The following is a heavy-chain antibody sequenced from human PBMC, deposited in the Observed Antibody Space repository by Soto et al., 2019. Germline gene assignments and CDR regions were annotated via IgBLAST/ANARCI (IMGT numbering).Heavy chain of an antibody. CDR1: GFTFSSYA. CDR2: ISYDTNNK. J-gene: IGHJ4*02. Sequence: QVQLVESGGGVVQPGRSLRLSCAASGFTFSSYAMHWVRQAPGKGLEWVAIISYDTNNKYYADSVKGRFTISRDNSKSTLYLQMNSLRAEDTAVYYCAKPRMVPGVLQYYFDYWGQGTLVTVSS. V-gene: IGHV3-30-3*01. CDR3: AKPRMVPGVLQYYFDY. D-gene: IGHD3-10*01.